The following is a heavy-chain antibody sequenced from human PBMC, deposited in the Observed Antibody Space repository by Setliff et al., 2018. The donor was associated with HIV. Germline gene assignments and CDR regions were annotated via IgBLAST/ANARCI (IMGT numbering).Heavy chain of an antibody. V-gene: IGHV3-30-3*01. J-gene: IGHJ5*01. CDR1: EFTFSSYA. Sequence: LRLSCAASEFTFSSYAMHWVRQAPGKGLEWVAVISYDGFNKYYADSVQGRFTISRDNSKNTLYLQMNSLRPEDTAVYYCARVGYTSFWYDSWGQGTLVTVPQ. D-gene: IGHD6-13*01. CDR2: ISYDGFNK. CDR3: ARVGYTSFWYDS.